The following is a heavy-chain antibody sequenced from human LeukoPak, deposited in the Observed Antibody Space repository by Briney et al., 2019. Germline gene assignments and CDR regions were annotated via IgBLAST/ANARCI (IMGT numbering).Heavy chain of an antibody. CDR1: SGSISSGDYY. CDR3: VRDVFDDAFDI. CDR2: IYYTGST. D-gene: IGHD3-10*02. V-gene: IGHV4-31*03. J-gene: IGHJ3*02. Sequence: PSQTLSLTCTVSSGSISSGDYYWSWIRQHPGKGLEWIGYIYYTGSTNYNPSLKSRLTISLDTSKNQFSLKLTSVTAADTAVYYCVRDVFDDAFDIWGQGTMVTVSS.